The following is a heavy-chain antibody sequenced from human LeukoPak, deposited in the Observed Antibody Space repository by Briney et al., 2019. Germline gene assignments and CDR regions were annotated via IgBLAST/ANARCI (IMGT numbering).Heavy chain of an antibody. V-gene: IGHV3-23*01. Sequence: GGSLRLSCVASGFTFRNYAMSWVRQAPGKGLEWVSSMSDIGPNTYYADSVKGRFTISRDTSKNTLFLQMNSLRAEDTALYYCARRLSLRFDAFAVWGPGTVVTVSS. CDR1: GFTFRNYA. D-gene: IGHD2-21*02. CDR3: ARRLSLRFDAFAV. CDR2: MSDIGPNT. J-gene: IGHJ3*01.